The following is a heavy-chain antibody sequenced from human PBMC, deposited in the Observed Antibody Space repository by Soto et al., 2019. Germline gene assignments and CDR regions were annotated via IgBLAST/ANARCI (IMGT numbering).Heavy chain of an antibody. CDR3: ASKSYYDGFFDY. CDR1: GGSINNNNW. Sequence: PSETLSLTCAVSGGSINNNNWWSWVRQPPGKGLEWIGEIYPSGSTNYNPSLKSRVTISVDNSKNQFSLKLSSVTAADTAVYYCASKSYYDGFFDYWGQGTLVTVSS. J-gene: IGHJ4*02. V-gene: IGHV4-4*02. D-gene: IGHD3-22*01. CDR2: IYPSGST.